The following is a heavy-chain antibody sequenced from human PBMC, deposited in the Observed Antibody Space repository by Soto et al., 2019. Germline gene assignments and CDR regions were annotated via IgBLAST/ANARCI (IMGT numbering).Heavy chain of an antibody. CDR3: ARAIENYDFWSGYYNTPFDY. CDR2: IIPILGIA. D-gene: IGHD3-3*01. CDR1: GGTFSSYT. V-gene: IGHV1-69*02. Sequence: SVKVSCKASGGTFSSYTISWVRQAPGQGLEWMGRIIPILGIANYAQKFQGRVTITADKSTSTAYMELSSLRSEDTAVYYCARAIENYDFWSGYYNTPFDYWGQGTLVTVSS. J-gene: IGHJ4*02.